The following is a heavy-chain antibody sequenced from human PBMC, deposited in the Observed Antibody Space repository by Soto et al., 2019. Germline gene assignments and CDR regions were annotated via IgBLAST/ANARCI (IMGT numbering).Heavy chain of an antibody. J-gene: IGHJ3*02. D-gene: IGHD3-3*01. Sequence: SETLSLTCTVSSGSMIGYYCNFIRHPPWKGLEWIVYIYYSGSTNYNPSLKSRVTISVDTSKNQFSLKLSSVTAADTAVYYCARAGDYDFWSGYSNDAFDIWGQGTMVTVSS. CDR2: IYYSGST. V-gene: IGHV4-59*01. CDR1: SGSMIGYY. CDR3: ARAGDYDFWSGYSNDAFDI.